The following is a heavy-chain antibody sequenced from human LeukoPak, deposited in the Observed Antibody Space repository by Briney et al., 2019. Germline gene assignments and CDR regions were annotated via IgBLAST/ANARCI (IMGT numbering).Heavy chain of an antibody. Sequence: GASVKVSCKASGYTFTSYGISWVRQAPGQALEWMGWISAYDGATNYAQKLQGRVTMTTDTSANTGYMELRSLTSDDTAVYYCARSPSSSGWYADYWGLGTLVTVSS. CDR3: ARSPSSSGWYADY. CDR2: ISAYDGAT. V-gene: IGHV1-18*01. CDR1: GYTFTSYG. J-gene: IGHJ4*02. D-gene: IGHD6-19*01.